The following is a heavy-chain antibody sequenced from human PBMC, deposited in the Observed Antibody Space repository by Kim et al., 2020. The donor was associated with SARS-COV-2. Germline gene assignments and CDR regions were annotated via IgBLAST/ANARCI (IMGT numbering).Heavy chain of an antibody. Sequence: GGSLRLSCAASGFTFSSYAMSWVRQAPGKGLEWVSAISGSGGSTYYADSVKGRFTISRDNSKNTLYLQMNSLRAEDTAVYYCAKVRLAAAGLLNYYYYGMDVWGQGTTVTVSS. CDR1: GFTFSSYA. CDR2: ISGSGGST. V-gene: IGHV3-23*01. CDR3: AKVRLAAAGLLNYYYYGMDV. J-gene: IGHJ6*02. D-gene: IGHD6-13*01.